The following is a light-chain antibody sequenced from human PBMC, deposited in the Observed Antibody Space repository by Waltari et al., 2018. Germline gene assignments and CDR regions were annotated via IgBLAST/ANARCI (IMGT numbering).Light chain of an antibody. CDR1: SSEVGSYNL. J-gene: IGLJ3*02. CDR2: EGS. CDR3: CSYAGSSTSV. Sequence: QSALTQPASVSGCPGQSLTISCTGTSSEVGSYNLVSWYQQHPGKAPKLMIYEGSKRPSGVSNRFSGSKSGNTASLTISGLQAEDEADYYCCSYAGSSTSVFGGGTKLTVL. V-gene: IGLV2-23*01.